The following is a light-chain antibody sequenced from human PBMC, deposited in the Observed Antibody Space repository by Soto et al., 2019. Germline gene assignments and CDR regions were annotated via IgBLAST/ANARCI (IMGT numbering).Light chain of an antibody. CDR3: QQSYNSPPWT. V-gene: IGKV1-39*01. Sequence: DIQMTQSPSSLSASVGDRVTITCRASQSISSDLNWYQQKPGKAPKLLIYTASSLQSGVPSRFSGSGSGTDFTLTISSLQPEDFATYYCQQSYNSPPWTFGQGTKVDIK. CDR2: TAS. CDR1: QSISSD. J-gene: IGKJ1*01.